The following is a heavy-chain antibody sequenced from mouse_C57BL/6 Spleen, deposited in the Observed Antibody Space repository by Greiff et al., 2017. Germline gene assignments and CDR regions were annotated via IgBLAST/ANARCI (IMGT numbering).Heavy chain of an antibody. V-gene: IGHV1-55*01. CDR1: GYTFTSYW. CDR2: IYPGSGST. J-gene: IGHJ2*01. Sequence: QVQLKQPGAELVKPGASVKMSCKASGYTFTSYWITWVKQRPGQGLEWIGDIYPGSGSTNYNEKFKSKATLTVDTSSSTAYMQLSSLTSEDSAVYYCARGYYGSSDYFDYWGQGTTLTVSS. D-gene: IGHD1-1*01. CDR3: ARGYYGSSDYFDY.